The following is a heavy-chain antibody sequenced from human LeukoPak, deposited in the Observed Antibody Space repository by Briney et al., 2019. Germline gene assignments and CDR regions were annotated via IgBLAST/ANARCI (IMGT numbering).Heavy chain of an antibody. V-gene: IGHV3-23*01. Sequence: GGSLRLSCAASGFTFSDYAVSWVRQAPGKGLEWVSAVSGSAVSTFYADSVKGRFTISRDNSKNTVYLQMNSLRAEDTAVYYCAKTGALRPPDYWGQGTLVTVSS. CDR1: GFTFSDYA. J-gene: IGHJ4*02. D-gene: IGHD4-17*01. CDR3: AKTGALRPPDY. CDR2: VSGSAVST.